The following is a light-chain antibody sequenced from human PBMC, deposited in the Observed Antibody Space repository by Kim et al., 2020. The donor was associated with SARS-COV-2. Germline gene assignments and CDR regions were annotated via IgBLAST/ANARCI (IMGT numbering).Light chain of an antibody. J-gene: IGKJ5*01. V-gene: IGKV1-33*01. CDR1: QDIGNY. CDR3: QQFHDFPLT. Sequence: DIQVTQSPSSLSASVGARVTITCQASQDIGNYLNWYQQKPGKAPNLLIHHASDLQTGVPSRFSGSGSWTDFTFTISSLQPEDIATYYCQQFHDFPLTFGQGTRLEIK. CDR2: HAS.